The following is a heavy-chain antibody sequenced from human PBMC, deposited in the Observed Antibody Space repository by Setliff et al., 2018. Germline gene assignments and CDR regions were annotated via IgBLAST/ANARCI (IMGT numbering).Heavy chain of an antibody. Sequence: PSETLSLTCTVSGVSISSSSYYWGWIRQPPGKGLEWIGSIYYSGHTYYNPSLKSRVTISVDTSKNQFSLKLSSVTAADTAVYYCARSAGYSSSWYNYYYGMDVWGQGTTVTVSS. CDR3: ARSAGYSSSWYNYYYGMDV. D-gene: IGHD6-13*01. CDR2: IYYSGHT. V-gene: IGHV4-39*07. J-gene: IGHJ6*02. CDR1: GVSISSSSYY.